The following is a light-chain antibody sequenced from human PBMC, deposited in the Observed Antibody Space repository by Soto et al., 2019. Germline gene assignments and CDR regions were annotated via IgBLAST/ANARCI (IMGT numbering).Light chain of an antibody. V-gene: IGLV2-14*01. CDR1: SRDIGAYNY. CDR3: TSFTTSNTWV. Sequence: QSVLSQPASVSGSPGQSITISCTGTSRDIGAYNYVSWYQQHPGKAPKLMIYEISNRPAGVSDRFSASKSGNTASLTISGLQAADEADYYCTSFTTSNTWVFGGGTKLTVL. CDR2: EIS. J-gene: IGLJ3*02.